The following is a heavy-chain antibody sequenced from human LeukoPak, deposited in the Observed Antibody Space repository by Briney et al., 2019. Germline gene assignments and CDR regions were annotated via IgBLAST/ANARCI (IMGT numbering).Heavy chain of an antibody. CDR3: ARDLGQWLALDAFDI. CDR1: GFTFSSYW. D-gene: IGHD6-19*01. Sequence: GGSLRLSCAASGFTFSSYWMSWVRQAPGKGLEWVANIKQDGGEKYYVDSVKGRFTISRDNAKNSLYLQMNSVRAEDTAVYYCARDLGQWLALDAFDIWGQGTMVTVSS. V-gene: IGHV3-7*04. J-gene: IGHJ3*02. CDR2: IKQDGGEK.